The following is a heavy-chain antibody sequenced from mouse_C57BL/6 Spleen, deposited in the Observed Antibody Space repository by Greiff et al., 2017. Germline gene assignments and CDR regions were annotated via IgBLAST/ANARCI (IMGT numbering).Heavy chain of an antibody. CDR3: ARRGDYDAPSYAMDY. CDR1: GYTFTGYW. Sequence: VQLQQSGAELMKPGASVKLSCKATGYTFTGYWIEWVKQRPGHGLEWIGEILPGSGSTNYKEKFKGKATFTADTSSNTAYMQLSSLTTEDSAIYYCARRGDYDAPSYAMDYWGQGTSVTVSS. CDR2: ILPGSGST. J-gene: IGHJ4*01. D-gene: IGHD2-4*01. V-gene: IGHV1-9*01.